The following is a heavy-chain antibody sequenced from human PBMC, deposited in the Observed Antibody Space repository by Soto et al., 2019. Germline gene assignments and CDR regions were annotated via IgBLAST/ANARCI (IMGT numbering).Heavy chain of an antibody. V-gene: IGHV4-4*02. CDR1: GASISDNNW. D-gene: IGHD6-19*01. CDR3: ARHIGVTGTRGFDY. Sequence: QVQLQESGPGLVKPSGTVSLTCAVSGASISDNNWWSWVRQPPGKGLEWIGEVVHWGTTNYNPSLRIRVTISMDKSKNQISLTLSSATAAHPALYYCARHIGVTGTRGFDYWGQGTLVTVSS. J-gene: IGHJ4*02. CDR2: VVHWGTT.